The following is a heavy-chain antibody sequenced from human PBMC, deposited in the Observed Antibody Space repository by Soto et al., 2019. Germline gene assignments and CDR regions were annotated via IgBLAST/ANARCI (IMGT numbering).Heavy chain of an antibody. CDR2: IYYSGST. CDR1: GGSVSSGSYY. V-gene: IGHV4-61*01. D-gene: IGHD6-6*01. Sequence: PSETLSLTCTVSGGSVSSGSYYWSWIRQPPGKGLEWIGYIYYSGSTNYNPSLKSRVTISVDTSKNQFSLKLSSVTAADTAVYYCASWSRSYHARFDPWGQGTLVTVSS. J-gene: IGHJ5*02. CDR3: ASWSRSYHARFDP.